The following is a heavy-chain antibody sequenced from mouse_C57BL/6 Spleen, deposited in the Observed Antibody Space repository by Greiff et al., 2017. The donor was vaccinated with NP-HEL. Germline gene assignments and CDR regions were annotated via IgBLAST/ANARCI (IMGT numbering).Heavy chain of an antibody. V-gene: IGHV10-1*01. CDR3: VGDYAMDY. CDR1: GFSFNTYA. J-gene: IGHJ4*01. Sequence: DAGGGLVQPKGSLKLSCAASGFSFNTYAMNWVRQAPGKGLEWGARIRSKSNNYATYYADSGKDRFTISRDESESMLYLQMNNLKTEDTAMYYCVGDYAMDYWGQGTSVTVSS. CDR2: IRSKSNNYAT.